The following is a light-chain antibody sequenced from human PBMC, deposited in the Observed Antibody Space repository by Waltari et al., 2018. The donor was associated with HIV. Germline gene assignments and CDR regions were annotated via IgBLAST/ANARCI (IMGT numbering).Light chain of an antibody. CDR1: QSVSSY. CDR2: DAS. Sequence: EIVLTQSPATLSLSPGERATLSCRASQSVSSYLAWYQQKPGQAPRLLIYDASNRATGIPARFSGSGSGTDFTLTISSLEPEDFAVYYCQQRRGLRGFTFGPGTKVDIK. CDR3: QQRRGLRGFT. J-gene: IGKJ3*01. V-gene: IGKV3-11*01.